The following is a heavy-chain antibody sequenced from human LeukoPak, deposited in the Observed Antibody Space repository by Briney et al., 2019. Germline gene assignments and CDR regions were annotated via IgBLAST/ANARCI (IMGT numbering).Heavy chain of an antibody. D-gene: IGHD6-19*01. CDR2: IYSGGST. J-gene: IGHJ6*03. CDR3: AKSGQWLANSYYYHMDV. CDR1: GFTVSSNY. V-gene: IGHV3-66*01. Sequence: GGSLRLSCAASGFTVSSNYMSWVRQAPGKGLEWVSVIYSGGSTYYADSVKGRFTISRDNSKNTLYLQMNSLRPEDTAVYYCAKSGQWLANSYYYHMDVWGKGTTVTVSS.